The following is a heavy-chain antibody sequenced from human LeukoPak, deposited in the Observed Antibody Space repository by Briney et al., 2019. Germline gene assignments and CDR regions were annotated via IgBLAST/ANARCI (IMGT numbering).Heavy chain of an antibody. V-gene: IGHV3-23*01. Sequence: HPGGSLGLSCAASGFTFSSYAMSWVRQAPGKGLEWVSAISGSGGSTYYADSVKGRFTISRDDSKNTLYLQMNSLKAEDTAVYYCAKGATSFDYWGQGTLVTVSS. CDR2: ISGSGGST. CDR1: GFTFSSYA. CDR3: AKGATSFDY. J-gene: IGHJ4*02.